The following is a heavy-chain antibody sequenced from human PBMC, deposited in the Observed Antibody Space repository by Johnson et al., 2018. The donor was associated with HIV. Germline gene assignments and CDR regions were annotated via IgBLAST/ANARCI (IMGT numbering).Heavy chain of an antibody. CDR1: GFTFSTYA. Sequence: VQLVESGGGLVQPGGSLRLSCAASGFTFSTYAMSWVRQAPGRGLEWVSAISGGGGSTYHADSVKGRFTISRDNSKNTLYLEMNSLRAEDTAVYYCAKDTVAYYDTFLAFDIWGQGTMVTGSS. CDR2: ISGGGGST. V-gene: IGHV3-23*04. J-gene: IGHJ3*02. D-gene: IGHD3-22*01. CDR3: AKDTVAYYDTFLAFDI.